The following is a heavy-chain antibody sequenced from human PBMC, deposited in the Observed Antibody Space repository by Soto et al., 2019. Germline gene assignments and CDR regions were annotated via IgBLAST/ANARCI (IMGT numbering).Heavy chain of an antibody. D-gene: IGHD2-15*01. CDR1: GGSISSSSYY. CDR3: ARRGHDCSGSCYGGYNWFDP. J-gene: IGHJ5*02. CDR2: IYYSGST. Sequence: QLQLQESGPGLVKPSETLSLTCTVSGGSISSSSYYWGWIRQPPGKGLEWIGSIYYSGSTYYNPSLQSRVTRSVDTAKNQFSLKLSSVTAADTAVYYGARRGHDCSGSCYGGYNWFDPWGQGTLVTVSS. V-gene: IGHV4-39*01.